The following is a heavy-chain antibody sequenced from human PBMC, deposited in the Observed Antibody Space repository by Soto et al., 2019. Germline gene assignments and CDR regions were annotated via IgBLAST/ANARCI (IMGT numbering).Heavy chain of an antibody. CDR2: INPSGGST. J-gene: IGHJ6*02. CDR1: GYIFTGYY. CDR3: ARVQGDYDFWSCSRWYYYGMDV. D-gene: IGHD3-3*01. V-gene: IGHV1-46*01. Sequence: ASVKVSCKASGYIFTGYYMHWVRQAPGQGLKWMGWINPSGGSTSYAQKFQGRVTMTRDTSTSTVYMELSSLRSEDTAVYYCARVQGDYDFWSCSRWYYYGMDVWGQGTTVTVSS.